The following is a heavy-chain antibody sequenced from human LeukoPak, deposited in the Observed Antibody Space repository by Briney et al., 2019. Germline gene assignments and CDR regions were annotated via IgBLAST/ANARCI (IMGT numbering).Heavy chain of an antibody. D-gene: IGHD5-18*01. CDR2: INPSGGST. CDR1: GYTFTSYY. CDR3: ARATDTAGFDY. V-gene: IGHV1-46*01. Sequence: ASVKVSCKASGYTFTSYYMPWVRPAPGQGLEWMGIINPSGGSTSYAQKFQGRVTMTRDTSTSTVYMELSSLRSEDTAVYYCARATDTAGFDYWGQGTLVTVSS. J-gene: IGHJ4*02.